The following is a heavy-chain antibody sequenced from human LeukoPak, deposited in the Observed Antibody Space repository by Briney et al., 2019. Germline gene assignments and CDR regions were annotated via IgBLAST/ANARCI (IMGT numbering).Heavy chain of an antibody. CDR1: GFTFSSYG. V-gene: IGHV3-30*02. CDR3: TNAQLLWFGELLWHDY. Sequence: GGSLRLSCAASGFTFSSYGMHWVRQAPGKGLEWVAFIRYDGSNKYYADSVKGRFTISRDNSKNTLYLQMNSLKTEDTAVYYCTNAQLLWFGELLWHDYWGQGTLVTVSS. J-gene: IGHJ4*02. CDR2: IRYDGSNK. D-gene: IGHD3-10*01.